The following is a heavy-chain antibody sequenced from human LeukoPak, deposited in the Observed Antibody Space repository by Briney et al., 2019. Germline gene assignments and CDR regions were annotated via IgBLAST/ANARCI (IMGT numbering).Heavy chain of an antibody. D-gene: IGHD1-1*01. Sequence: SVTVSCKASGGTFSSSVFNWVRQHPCHGLEWMGRIIPIISIANYSQKFQGRVKITSETSMDTAYMERSSLRSEDTAVYYSAKPTRGNWNDRISYYGLDVWSQGTTVTVSS. V-gene: IGHV1-69*04. J-gene: IGHJ6*02. CDR2: IIPIISIA. CDR1: GGTFSSSV. CDR3: AKPTRGNWNDRISYYGLDV.